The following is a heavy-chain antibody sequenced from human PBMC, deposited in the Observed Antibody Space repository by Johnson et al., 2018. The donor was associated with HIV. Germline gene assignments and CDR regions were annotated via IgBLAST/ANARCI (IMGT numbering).Heavy chain of an antibody. V-gene: IGHV3-23*01. CDR1: GFTFSSYA. Sequence: EVQLLESGGGLVQPGGSLSLSCAASGFTFSSYAMNWVRQAPGKGLEWVSGISGSAGSTYYADSVKGRFTISRDNSKNTLYLQMNSLRAEDTAVYYCASLGADDAFDIWGQGTMVTVSS. CDR2: ISGSAGST. J-gene: IGHJ3*02. D-gene: IGHD1-26*01. CDR3: ASLGADDAFDI.